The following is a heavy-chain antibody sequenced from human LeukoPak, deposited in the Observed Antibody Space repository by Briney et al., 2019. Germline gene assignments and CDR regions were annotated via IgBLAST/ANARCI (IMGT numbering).Heavy chain of an antibody. J-gene: IGHJ3*02. CDR1: GYTFTGHY. CDR2: INPNCSDT. D-gene: IGHD3-10*01. V-gene: IGHV1-2*02. Sequence: PGASVKASCNTSGYTFTGHYIQWVRQAPGQRLQWLGWINPNCSDTKYAQKYQDRVNMTMYTSLTTVYMELSSLVSDDTAVYYCARTAGGAFDIWGQGTMVTVS. CDR3: ARTAGGAFDI.